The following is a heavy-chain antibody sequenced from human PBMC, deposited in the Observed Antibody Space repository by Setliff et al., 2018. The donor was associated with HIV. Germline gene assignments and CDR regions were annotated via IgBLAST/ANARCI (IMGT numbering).Heavy chain of an antibody. CDR3: ASDSPAARFEELEDHYYYFMDV. CDR1: GGPFTSA. D-gene: IGHD3-10*01. CDR2: IIPIFGTA. V-gene: IGHV1-69*13. Sequence: ASVKVSCKASGGPFTSAFNWVRQVPGQGLEWMGGIIPIFGTANYAQNFGGRVTITADQPTTTSYLQLNSLRFEDTAIYYCASDSPAARFEELEDHYYYFMDVWGKGTTVTVSS. J-gene: IGHJ6*03.